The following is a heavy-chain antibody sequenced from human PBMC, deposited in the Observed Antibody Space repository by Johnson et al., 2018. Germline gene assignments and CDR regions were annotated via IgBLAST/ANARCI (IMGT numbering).Heavy chain of an antibody. CDR2: IRGSGGRT. CDR3: AKRGPLTCSGCSCLPYYYYGMDV. CDR1: GFTLSSYA. D-gene: IGHD2-15*01. V-gene: IGHV3-23*04. Sequence: VQLVQSGGGLVQPGGSLRLSCAASGFTLSSYAMSWVRQAPWKGLEWVSAIRGSGGRTYYADSVKGRFTSSRDNSKNTLYLQMHSLRAEDTALYYCAKRGPLTCSGCSCLPYYYYGMDVWGQGTTVTVSS. J-gene: IGHJ6*02.